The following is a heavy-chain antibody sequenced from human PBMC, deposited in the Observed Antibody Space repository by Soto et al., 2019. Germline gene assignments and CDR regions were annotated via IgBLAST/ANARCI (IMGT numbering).Heavy chain of an antibody. CDR1: GGSISSYY. Sequence: SETLSLTCTVSGGSISSYYWSWIRQPPGKGLEWIGYIYYSGSTNYNPSLKSRVTISVDTSKNQFSLKLSSVTAADTAVYYCARGGIGLFDYWGKGTLVTVSS. J-gene: IGHJ4*02. CDR2: IYYSGST. D-gene: IGHD3-10*01. CDR3: ARGGIGLFDY. V-gene: IGHV4-59*01.